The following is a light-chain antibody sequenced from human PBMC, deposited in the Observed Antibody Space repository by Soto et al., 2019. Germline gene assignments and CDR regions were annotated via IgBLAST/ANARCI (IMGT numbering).Light chain of an antibody. Sequence: DIQMTQSPSSLSASVGDRVTITCRASQGINNYLAWYQQRPGKVPMLLIYAASTLQSGVPSRLSGSVSGTDFTLTNSSLQPEDSAYFYCQEYYSDSWTFGQGTRVGI. CDR1: QGINNY. CDR2: AAS. CDR3: QEYYSDSWT. J-gene: IGKJ1*01. V-gene: IGKV1-27*01.